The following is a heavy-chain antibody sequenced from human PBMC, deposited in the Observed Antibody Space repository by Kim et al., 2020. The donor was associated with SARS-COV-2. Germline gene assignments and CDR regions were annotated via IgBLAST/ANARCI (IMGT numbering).Heavy chain of an antibody. D-gene: IGHD3-10*01. CDR2: IISKAYGGTT. J-gene: IGHJ4*02. CDR1: GFTFGDYA. CDR3: TRVGRGLEGSGSYFDY. Sequence: GGSLRLSCTASGFTFGDYAMSWFRQAPGKGLEWVGFIISKAYGGTTEDAASVKGRFTNSRDDSTSIAYLQMNSLKTEDTAVYYCTRVGRGLEGSGSYFDYWGQGTLVTVSS. V-gene: IGHV3-49*03.